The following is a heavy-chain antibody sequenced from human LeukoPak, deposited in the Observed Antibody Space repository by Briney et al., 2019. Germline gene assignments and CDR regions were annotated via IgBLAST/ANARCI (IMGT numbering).Heavy chain of an antibody. J-gene: IGHJ3*02. CDR3: ARHGGSAFYFHHQRAFDI. CDR1: GGSIGDYY. Sequence: SETLSLTCIVTGGSIGDYYWSWIRQAPGRGLEWIAYMHYSGIQNYNPSLKSRATVSIATSINQFSLRVNSVTAADTAVYYCARHGGSAFYFHHQRAFDIGGQGTVVTVSS. V-gene: IGHV4-59*08. CDR2: MHYSGIQ. D-gene: IGHD3-10*01.